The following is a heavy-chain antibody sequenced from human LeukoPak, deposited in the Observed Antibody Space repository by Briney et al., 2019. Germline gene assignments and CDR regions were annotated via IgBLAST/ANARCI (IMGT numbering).Heavy chain of an antibody. CDR2: INHSGST. Sequence: PSETLSLTCAVYGGSFSGYYWSWIRQPPGKGLEWIGEINHSGSTNYNPSLKSRVTISVDTSKNQFSLKLSSVTAADTAVYYCARAYGRWGTFDYWDQGTLVTVSS. J-gene: IGHJ4*02. V-gene: IGHV4-34*01. CDR3: ARAYGRWGTFDY. D-gene: IGHD3-16*01. CDR1: GGSFSGYY.